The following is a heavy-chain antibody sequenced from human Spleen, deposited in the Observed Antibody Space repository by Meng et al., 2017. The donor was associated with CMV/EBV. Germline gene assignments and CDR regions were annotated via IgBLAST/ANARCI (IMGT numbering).Heavy chain of an antibody. CDR3: ARVYDSSGYWALYYFDY. J-gene: IGHJ4*02. CDR1: GFTFSDFY. CDR2: IYHSGNT. V-gene: IGHV4-59*01. Sequence: GSLRLSCAASGFTFSDFYMSWIRQPPGKALEWIGFIYHSGNTNYNPSLRSRVTMSVDTSKNQVSLKLSSVSAADTAVYYCARVYDSSGYWALYYFDYWGQGTLVTVSS. D-gene: IGHD3-22*01.